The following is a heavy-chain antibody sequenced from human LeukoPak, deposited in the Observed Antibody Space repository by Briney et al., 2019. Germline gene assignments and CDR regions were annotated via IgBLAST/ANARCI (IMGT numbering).Heavy chain of an antibody. Sequence: PGGSLRLSCAASGFTFSSYEMNWVRQAPGKGLEWVSYISSSGSTIYYADSVKGRFTISRDNAKNSLYLQMNSLRAEDTAVYYCACESGYDHYGMDVWGKGTTVTVSS. CDR3: ACESGYDHYGMDV. J-gene: IGHJ6*04. CDR2: ISSSGSTI. V-gene: IGHV3-48*03. CDR1: GFTFSSYE. D-gene: IGHD3-3*01.